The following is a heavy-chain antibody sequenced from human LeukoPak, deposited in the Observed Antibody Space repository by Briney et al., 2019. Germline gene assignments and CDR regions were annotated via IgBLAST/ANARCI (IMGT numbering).Heavy chain of an antibody. CDR3: ARLPMYYYDSSGSSSDAFDI. CDR2: IYSGGST. V-gene: IGHV3-53*01. J-gene: IGHJ3*02. Sequence: PGGSLRLSCAASGFTVSSNYMSWVRQAPGKGLEWVSVIYSGGSTYYADSVKGRFTISRDNSKNTLYLQMNSLRAEDTAVYYCARLPMYYYDSSGSSSDAFDIWGQGTMVTVS. CDR1: GFTVSSNY. D-gene: IGHD3-22*01.